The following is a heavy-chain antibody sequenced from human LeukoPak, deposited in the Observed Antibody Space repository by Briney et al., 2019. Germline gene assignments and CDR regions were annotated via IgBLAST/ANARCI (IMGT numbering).Heavy chain of an antibody. V-gene: IGHV3-74*01. J-gene: IGHJ3*02. D-gene: IGHD2-2*01. CDR2: ISSDGSST. Sequence: GGSLRLSCAASGFTFSSYWMHWVRQAPGKGLVWVSRISSDGSSTNYADSVKGRFTISRDNAKNTLYLQMNSLRAEDTAVYYCARAHCSSASCYEVLDAFDIWAKGQWSPSLQ. CDR3: ARAHCSSASCYEVLDAFDI. CDR1: GFTFSSYW.